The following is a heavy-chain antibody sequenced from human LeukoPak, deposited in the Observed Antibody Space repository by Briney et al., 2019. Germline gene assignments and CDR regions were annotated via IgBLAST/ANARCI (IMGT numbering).Heavy chain of an antibody. Sequence: PGGSLRLSCAASGFTFSSYEMNWVRQAPGKGLEWVSAISGSGGSTYYADSVKGRFTISRDNSKNTLYLQMNSLRAEDTAVYYCAKEGIYDSSGYYYEVLAYWGQGTLVTVSS. CDR3: AKEGIYDSSGYYYEVLAY. D-gene: IGHD3-22*01. CDR2: ISGSGGST. V-gene: IGHV3-23*01. CDR1: GFTFSSYE. J-gene: IGHJ4*02.